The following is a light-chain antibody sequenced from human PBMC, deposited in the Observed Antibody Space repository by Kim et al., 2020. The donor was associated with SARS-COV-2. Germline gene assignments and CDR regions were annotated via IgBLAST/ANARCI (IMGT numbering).Light chain of an antibody. CDR3: LQHKIYPYT. CDR1: QGISSY. V-gene: IGKV1-17*03. CDR2: AAS. Sequence: DVQMTQSPSALSASVGDRVSITCRASQGISSYVAWFQQKAGRVPKRLIMAASSLQRGVPSRFSGSGSGTEFTLTISSLQPEDFATYYCLQHKIYPYTFGQGTKLEI. J-gene: IGKJ2*01.